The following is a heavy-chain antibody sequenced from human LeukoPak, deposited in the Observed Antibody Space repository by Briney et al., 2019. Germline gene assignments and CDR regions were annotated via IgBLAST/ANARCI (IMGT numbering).Heavy chain of an antibody. Sequence: SETLSLTCTVSGGSISSYYWSWIRQPPGKGLEWIGYIYYSGSTYYNPSLKSRVTISVDRSKNQFSLKLSSVTAADTAVYYCARWTKHYDILTGYLDAFDIWGQGTMVTVSS. CDR2: IYYSGST. V-gene: IGHV4-59*12. CDR3: ARWTKHYDILTGYLDAFDI. CDR1: GGSISSYY. J-gene: IGHJ3*02. D-gene: IGHD3-9*01.